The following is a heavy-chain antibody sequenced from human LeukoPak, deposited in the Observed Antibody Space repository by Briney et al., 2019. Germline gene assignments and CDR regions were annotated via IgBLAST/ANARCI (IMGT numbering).Heavy chain of an antibody. CDR2: ISAYNGNT. V-gene: IGHV1-18*04. CDR3: ASVTGYYGSGSLDAFDI. Sequence: ASVKVSCKASGYTFTSYGISWVRQAPGQGLEWMGWISAYNGNTNYAQKLQGRVTMTTDTSTSTAYMELRSLRSGDTAVYYCASVTGYYGSGSLDAFDIWGQGTTVTVSS. J-gene: IGHJ3*02. D-gene: IGHD3-10*01. CDR1: GYTFTSYG.